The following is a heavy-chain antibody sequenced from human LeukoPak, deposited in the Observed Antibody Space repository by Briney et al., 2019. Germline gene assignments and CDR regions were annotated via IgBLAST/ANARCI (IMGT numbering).Heavy chain of an antibody. V-gene: IGHV3-23*01. CDR3: AKDSGGYSYGYDYFDY. Sequence: GGSLRLSCAASGFTFSSYAMSWVRQAPGKGLEWGSAISGSGCSTYYGDSVKGRFTISRDNSKNTLYLQMNSLRAEDTAVYYCAKDSGGYSYGYDYFDYWGQGTLVTVSS. CDR1: GFTFSSYA. CDR2: ISGSGCST. J-gene: IGHJ4*02. D-gene: IGHD5-18*01.